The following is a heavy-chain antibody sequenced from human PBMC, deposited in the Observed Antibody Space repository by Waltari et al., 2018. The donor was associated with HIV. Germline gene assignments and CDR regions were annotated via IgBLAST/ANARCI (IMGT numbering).Heavy chain of an antibody. J-gene: IGHJ3*02. CDR3: ARDHPTWDGDYELGRPDAFDI. CDR2: IYYSGST. D-gene: IGHD4-17*01. V-gene: IGHV4-59*01. CDR1: GGSISSYY. Sequence: QVQLQESGPGLVKPSETLSLTCTVSGGSISSYYWSWIRQPPGKGLEWIGYIYYSGSTNYNPSLKSRVTISVDTSKNQFSLKLSSVTAADTAVYYCARDHPTWDGDYELGRPDAFDIWGQGTMVTVSS.